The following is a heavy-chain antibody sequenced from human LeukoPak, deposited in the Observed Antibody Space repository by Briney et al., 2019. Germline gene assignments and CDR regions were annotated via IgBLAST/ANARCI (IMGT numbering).Heavy chain of an antibody. CDR2: ISSSSSYT. V-gene: IGHV3-11*06. J-gene: IGHJ3*02. CDR3: ARDDGGSYRSNAIDI. D-gene: IGHD1-26*01. CDR1: GFTFSDYY. Sequence: GGSLRLSCTASGFTFSDYYMSWIRQAPGKGLEWVSYISSSSSYTNYADSVKGRFTISRDNAKNSLYLQMNSLRAEDTAVYYCARDDGGSYRSNAIDICGQGTMVTVSS.